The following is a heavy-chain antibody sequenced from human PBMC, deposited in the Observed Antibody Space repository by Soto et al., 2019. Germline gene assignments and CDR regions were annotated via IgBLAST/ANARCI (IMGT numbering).Heavy chain of an antibody. D-gene: IGHD5-12*01. CDR3: AKSQDEMATNSMVDL. J-gene: IGHJ5*02. CDR1: GFSFSGYV. V-gene: IGHV3-23*01. Sequence: EVQLLESGGGVVQPGGSLRLSCSASGFSFSGYVISWVRQAPGKGLEWVSDIGFSGGSRFYADSVKGRFTISRDISNNTVYLQMNSLRAEDTAVYYCAKSQDEMATNSMVDLWGQGTLVTVSS. CDR2: IGFSGGSR.